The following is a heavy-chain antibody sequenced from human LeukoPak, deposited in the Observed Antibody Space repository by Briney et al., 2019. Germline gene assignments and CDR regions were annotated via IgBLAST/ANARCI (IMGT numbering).Heavy chain of an antibody. Sequence: GGSLRLSCAASGFTFDDYSMHWVRQGPGERLEWVAGINWNSGSIGYADSVKGRFTISRDNAKNSLYLQMNSLRAEDTALYYCAKDIGPGGYSSSWLIDYWGQGTQVTVSS. CDR3: AKDIGPGGYSSSWLIDY. V-gene: IGHV3-9*01. D-gene: IGHD6-13*01. J-gene: IGHJ4*02. CDR1: GFTFDDYS. CDR2: INWNSGSI.